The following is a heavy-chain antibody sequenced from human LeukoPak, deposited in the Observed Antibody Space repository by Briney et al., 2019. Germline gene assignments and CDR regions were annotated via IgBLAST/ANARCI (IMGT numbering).Heavy chain of an antibody. CDR1: GGSISSSSYY. J-gene: IGHJ4*02. CDR3: ASRVGATGKFDY. Sequence: SETLSLTCTVSGGSISSSSYYWGWIRQPPGKGLEWIGGIYYSGSTYYNPSLKSRVTISVDTSKNQFSLKLSSVTAADTAVYYCASRVGATGKFDYWGQGTLVTVSS. D-gene: IGHD1-26*01. CDR2: IYYSGST. V-gene: IGHV4-39*01.